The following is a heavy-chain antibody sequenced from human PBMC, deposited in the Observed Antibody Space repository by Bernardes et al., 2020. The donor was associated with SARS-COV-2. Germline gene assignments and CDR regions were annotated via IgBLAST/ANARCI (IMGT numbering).Heavy chain of an antibody. CDR2: IIPIFGTA. Sequence: SVKVSCKASGYTFSSYAISWVRQAPGQGLEWMGRIIPIFGTANYAQKFQGRVTITADESTSTAYMELSSLRSEDTAVYYCARDGRFGELFLDYWGQGTLVTVSS. D-gene: IGHD3-10*01. J-gene: IGHJ4*02. CDR3: ARDGRFGELFLDY. V-gene: IGHV1-69*13. CDR1: GYTFSSYA.